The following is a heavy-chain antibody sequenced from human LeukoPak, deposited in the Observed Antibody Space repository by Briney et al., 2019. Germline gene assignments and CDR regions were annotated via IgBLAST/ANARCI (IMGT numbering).Heavy chain of an antibody. Sequence: GRSLRLSCAASGFTFSSYGMHWVRQAPGKGLEWVAVISYDGSNKYYADSVKGRFTISRDNSKTTLYLQMNSLRAEDTAVYYCVKDRTAMGLFDYWGQGTLVTVSS. V-gene: IGHV3-30*18. CDR2: ISYDGSNK. D-gene: IGHD5-18*01. J-gene: IGHJ4*02. CDR1: GFTFSSYG. CDR3: VKDRTAMGLFDY.